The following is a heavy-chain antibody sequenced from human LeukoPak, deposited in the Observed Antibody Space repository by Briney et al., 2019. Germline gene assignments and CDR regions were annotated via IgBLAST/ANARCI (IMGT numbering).Heavy chain of an antibody. Sequence: PGGSLRLSCAASGFTFSGYGMHWGRQAPGKGLEWVSLVWNDGSNQHYAASVKGRFTISRDNPKSTLYLQMNSLRAEDTALYYCARDRGTTDSKRGGFDYWGQGTLVTVSS. CDR3: ARDRGTTDSKRGGFDY. V-gene: IGHV3-33*01. D-gene: IGHD1-1*01. J-gene: IGHJ4*02. CDR2: VWNDGSNQ. CDR1: GFTFSGYG.